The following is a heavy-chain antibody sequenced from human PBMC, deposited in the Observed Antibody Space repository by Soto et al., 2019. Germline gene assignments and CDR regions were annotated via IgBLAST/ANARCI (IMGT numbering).Heavy chain of an antibody. J-gene: IGHJ4*02. CDR1: GFIFSSYG. D-gene: IGHD1-20*01. Sequence: PGGSLRLSCAASGFIFSSYGMHWVRQAPGKGLEWVAVISYDGSNKYYADSVKGRFTISRDNSKNTLYLQMNSLRAEDTAVYYCETDIVTGSSYYFDYWGQGTLVTVSS. CDR2: ISYDGSNK. CDR3: ETDIVTGSSYYFDY. V-gene: IGHV3-30*03.